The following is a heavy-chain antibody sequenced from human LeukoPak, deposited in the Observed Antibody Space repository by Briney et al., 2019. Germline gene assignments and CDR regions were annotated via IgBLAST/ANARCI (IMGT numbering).Heavy chain of an antibody. V-gene: IGHV3-73*01. CDR2: IRGKANSYAI. J-gene: IGHJ6*04. CDR3: AGSCSSETHLDV. D-gene: IGHD6-6*01. CDR1: GFTFSGSD. Sequence: PGGSLRLSCVASGFTFSGSDVHWVRQASGKGLEWVGRIRGKANSYAIAYTASVEGRFTISRDDSKNTAYLQMNSLKTEDTAVYYCAGSCSSETHLDVWSKGTTVTVSS.